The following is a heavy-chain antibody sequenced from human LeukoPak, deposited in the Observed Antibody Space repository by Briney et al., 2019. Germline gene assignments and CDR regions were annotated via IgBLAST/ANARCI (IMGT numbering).Heavy chain of an antibody. J-gene: IGHJ4*02. D-gene: IGHD2-8*02. CDR2: IWYDGSKK. Sequence: PGGSLRLSCAASGFTFSSYGMHWFRQAPGKGLEWVAVIWYDGSKKYYADSVKGRFTISGDNSKNTLYLQMDSLRAEDTAVYYCARYNTGSVDYWGQGTLVTVSS. CDR1: GFTFSSYG. V-gene: IGHV3-33*01. CDR3: ARYNTGSVDY.